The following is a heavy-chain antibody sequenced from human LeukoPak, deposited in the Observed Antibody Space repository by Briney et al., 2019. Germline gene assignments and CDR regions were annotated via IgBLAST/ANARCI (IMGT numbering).Heavy chain of an antibody. CDR2: VYFRGST. CDR3: ARHVRASGSGSYAFDI. Sequence: SETLSLTCTVSGGSISSSSYYWGWIRQPPGKGLEWIGNVYFRGSTYYNPSLKSRVTISVDTSKNQFSLKLNSVTAADTAVYYCARHVRASGSGSYAFDIRGQGTMVTVSS. V-gene: IGHV4-39*01. CDR1: GGSISSSSYY. D-gene: IGHD3-10*01. J-gene: IGHJ3*02.